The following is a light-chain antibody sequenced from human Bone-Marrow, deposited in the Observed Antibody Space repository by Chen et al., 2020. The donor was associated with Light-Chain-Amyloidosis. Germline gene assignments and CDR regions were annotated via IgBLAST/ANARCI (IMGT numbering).Light chain of an antibody. CDR2: TAS. Sequence: DIQMTQSPSSVSASVGDRVAITCRASQDVSSWLAWYQHRPGKAPKLMISTASSLQRVVPSRFSGSGSGTDFTLTISSLQPEDFATYYCQQTNTCPLSFGRGTRLEFK. J-gene: IGKJ4*01. CDR1: QDVSSW. V-gene: IGKV1-12*01. CDR3: QQTNTCPLS.